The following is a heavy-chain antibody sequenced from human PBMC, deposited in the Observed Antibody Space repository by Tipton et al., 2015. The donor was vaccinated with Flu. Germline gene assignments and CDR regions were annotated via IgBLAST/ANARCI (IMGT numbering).Heavy chain of an antibody. Sequence: QLVQSGGGLIQPGGSLRLSCAASGFTVSGNQMGWVRQAPGEGLEWISVIFGGGTAYYADSVERRFIISRDNSKNTRYRQMNSLRADDTAVYYCARDHFGGNSVDPGGQGTLVTVSS. CDR3: ARDHFGGNSVDP. D-gene: IGHD4-23*01. V-gene: IGHV3-53*01. J-gene: IGHJ5*02. CDR2: IFGGGTA. CDR1: GFTVSGNQ.